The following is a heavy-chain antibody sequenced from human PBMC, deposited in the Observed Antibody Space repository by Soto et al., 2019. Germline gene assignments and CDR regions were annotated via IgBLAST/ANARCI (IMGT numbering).Heavy chain of an antibody. Sequence: EVQLLESGGGLVQPGGSLRLSCAASGFTFSSYAMSWVRQAPGKGLEWVSGISGSGDSTYYADSVKGRFTISRDNSNNSLYLQINSLIAQYTAVYYCAKGVPGIAVAGTGYFQHWGQGNLVTVSS. CDR3: AKGVPGIAVAGTGYFQH. D-gene: IGHD6-19*01. CDR1: GFTFSSYA. V-gene: IGHV3-23*01. CDR2: ISGSGDST. J-gene: IGHJ1*01.